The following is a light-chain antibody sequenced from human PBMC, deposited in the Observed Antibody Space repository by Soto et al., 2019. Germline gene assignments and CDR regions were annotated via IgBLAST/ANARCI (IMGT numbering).Light chain of an antibody. CDR3: QQYNTYSWT. J-gene: IGKJ1*01. Sequence: DIQMTQSPSTLSASVGDRVTITCRARQSVSRWLAWYQQKPGKAPRLLFYDASSFESGVPSRFSGSGSGTEFTLTISSLQPDDFATYFCQQYNTYSWTFGQGTKVEIK. CDR2: DAS. V-gene: IGKV1-5*01. CDR1: QSVSRW.